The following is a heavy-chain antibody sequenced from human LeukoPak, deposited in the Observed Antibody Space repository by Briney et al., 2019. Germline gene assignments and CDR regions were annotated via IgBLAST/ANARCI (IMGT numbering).Heavy chain of an antibody. CDR2: ISGSGAPI. CDR3: ARDSSGWYRWFDP. Sequence: GGSLRLSCEVSGFTFSRYEMNWVRQAPGKGLEWISFISGSGAPIYYADSVKGRFTISRDNAKNSLYLQMDSLRAEDTAVYYCARDSSGWYRWFDPWGQGTLVTVSS. CDR1: GFTFSRYE. V-gene: IGHV3-48*03. D-gene: IGHD6-19*01. J-gene: IGHJ5*02.